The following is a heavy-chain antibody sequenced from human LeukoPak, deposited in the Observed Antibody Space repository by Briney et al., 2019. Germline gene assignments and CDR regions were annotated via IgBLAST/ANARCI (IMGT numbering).Heavy chain of an antibody. CDR3: ARRRGIVVVTAGARNWFDP. CDR2: INHSGST. Sequence: SETLSLTCAVYGGSFSGYYWSWIRQPSGKGLEWIGEINHSGSTNYNPSLKSRVTISVDTSKNQFSLKLSSVTAADTAVYYCARRRGIVVVTAGARNWFDPWGQGTLVTVSS. J-gene: IGHJ5*02. D-gene: IGHD2-21*02. CDR1: GGSFSGYY. V-gene: IGHV4-34*01.